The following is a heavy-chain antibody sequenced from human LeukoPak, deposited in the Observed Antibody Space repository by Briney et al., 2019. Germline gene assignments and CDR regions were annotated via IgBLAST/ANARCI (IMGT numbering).Heavy chain of an antibody. Sequence: GGPLRLSCAASGLTFSGSAMHWVRQASGKGLEWVGRIRSKANSYATAYAASVKGRFTISRDDSKNTAYLQMNSLKTEDTAVYYCTSPRGYYLGYWGQGTLVTVSS. D-gene: IGHD3-10*01. J-gene: IGHJ4*02. CDR1: GLTFSGSA. V-gene: IGHV3-73*01. CDR2: IRSKANSYAT. CDR3: TSPRGYYLGY.